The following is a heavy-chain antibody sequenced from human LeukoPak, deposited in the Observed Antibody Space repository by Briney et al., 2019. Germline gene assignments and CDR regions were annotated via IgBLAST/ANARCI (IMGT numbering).Heavy chain of an antibody. CDR1: GFTFSSYA. V-gene: IGHV3-64D*06. CDR2: ISSNGGST. Sequence: TGGSLRLSCAASGFTFSSYAMHWVRQAPGKGLEYVSAISSNGGSTYYADSVKGRFTISRDNSKNTLYLQMSSLRAEDTAVYYCVKWVIAAAGTGNWGQGTLVTVSS. CDR3: VKWVIAAAGTGN. D-gene: IGHD6-13*01. J-gene: IGHJ4*02.